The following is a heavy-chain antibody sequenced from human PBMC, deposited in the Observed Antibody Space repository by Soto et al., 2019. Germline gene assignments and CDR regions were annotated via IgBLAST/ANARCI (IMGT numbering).Heavy chain of an antibody. D-gene: IGHD3-3*01. CDR2: MNPNSGNT. CDR3: ARDGSGFLYYYYYYGMDV. J-gene: IGHJ6*02. V-gene: IGHV1-8*01. Sequence: ASVKVSCKASGYTFTSYDINWVRQATGQGLEWMGWMNPNSGNTGYAQKFQGRVTMTRNTSISTAYMELSSLRSEDTAVYYCARDGSGFLYYYYYYGMDVWGQGTRVTVSS. CDR1: GYTFTSYD.